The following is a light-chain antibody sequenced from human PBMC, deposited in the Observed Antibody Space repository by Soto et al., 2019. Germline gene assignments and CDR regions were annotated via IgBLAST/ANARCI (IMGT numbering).Light chain of an antibody. CDR1: QSVSSTY. CDR2: RTS. V-gene: IGKV3-20*01. CDR3: QQFGSSVT. Sequence: EIVLTQSPGPLSLSPGERATLSCRASQSVSSTYLAWYQQKPGQAPRLLIYRTSTRATGIPDRFSGNGSGTEFTLTISRLEPEDFAVDYCQQFGSSVTFGQGTRPDIK. J-gene: IGKJ5*01.